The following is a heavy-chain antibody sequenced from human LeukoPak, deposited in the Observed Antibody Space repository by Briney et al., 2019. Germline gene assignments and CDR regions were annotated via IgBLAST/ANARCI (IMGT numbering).Heavy chain of an antibody. CDR3: ARSANYYGSGSTYFDY. Sequence: ASVKVSCKASGYTFTGYYMHWVRQAPGQGLEWMGWINPNSGGTNYAQKFRGRVTMTRDTSISTAYMELSRLRSDDTAVYYCARSANYYGSGSTYFDYWGQGTLVTVSS. J-gene: IGHJ4*02. CDR2: INPNSGGT. V-gene: IGHV1-2*02. D-gene: IGHD3-10*01. CDR1: GYTFTGYY.